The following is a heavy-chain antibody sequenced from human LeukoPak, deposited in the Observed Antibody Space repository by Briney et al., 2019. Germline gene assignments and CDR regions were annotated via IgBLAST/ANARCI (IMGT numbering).Heavy chain of an antibody. V-gene: IGHV5-51*01. Sequence: GESLKISCKGSGYSFISYWIGWVRQMPGKGLEWMGIIYPGDSDTRYSPSFQGQVTISADKSISTAYLQWSSLKASDTAMYYCARQTTGGIAVAGSWFDPWGQGTLVTVSS. CDR1: GYSFISYW. CDR2: IYPGDSDT. D-gene: IGHD6-19*01. J-gene: IGHJ5*02. CDR3: ARQTTGGIAVAGSWFDP.